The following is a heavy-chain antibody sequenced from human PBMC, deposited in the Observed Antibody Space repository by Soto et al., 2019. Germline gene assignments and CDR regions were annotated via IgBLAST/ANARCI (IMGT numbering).Heavy chain of an antibody. CDR3: ETLGITAWSPA. V-gene: IGHV3-74*01. Sequence: GGSLRLSCAASGFTFSSSWMHWVRQAPGKGLVWVSRINIDGSITTYADSVKGRFTISRDNAKNTLYLQMNSLTAEDKAVYYCETLGITAWSPAWGQGKQVNVS. CDR1: GFTFSSSW. D-gene: IGHD1-20*01. CDR2: INIDGSIT. J-gene: IGHJ5*02.